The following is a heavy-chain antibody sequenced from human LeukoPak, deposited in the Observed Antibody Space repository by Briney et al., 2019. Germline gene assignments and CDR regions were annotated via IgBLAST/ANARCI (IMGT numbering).Heavy chain of an antibody. CDR2: ISGSGGST. J-gene: IGHJ4*02. CDR1: GFTFSSYA. V-gene: IGHV3-23*01. CDR3: AKPLWFGESNFDY. D-gene: IGHD3-10*01. Sequence: PGGSLRLSCAASGFTFSSYAMSWVRQAPGKGLEWVSGISGSGGSTYYADSVKGRFTISRDNSKNTLYLQMNSLRAEDTAVYYCAKPLWFGESNFDYWGQGTLVTVSS.